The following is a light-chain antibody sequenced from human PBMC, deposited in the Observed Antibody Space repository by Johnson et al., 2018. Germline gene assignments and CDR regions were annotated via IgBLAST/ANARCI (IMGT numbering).Light chain of an antibody. J-gene: IGLJ1*01. CDR2: ENN. CDR3: GTWDSSLRAEKV. V-gene: IGLV1-51*02. CDR1: SSNIGNNY. Sequence: QSVLTQPPSVSAAPGQKVTISCSGSSSNIGNNYVSWYQQLPGTAPKLLIYENNKRPSGIPDRFSGSTSGTSATLGITGLQTGDEADYYCGTWDSSLRAEKVFGTGTKVTVL.